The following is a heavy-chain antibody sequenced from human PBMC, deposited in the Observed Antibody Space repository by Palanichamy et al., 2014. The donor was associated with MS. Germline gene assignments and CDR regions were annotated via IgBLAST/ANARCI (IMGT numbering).Heavy chain of an antibody. CDR3: ARLDYSEIWYFDL. D-gene: IGHD4-11*01. J-gene: IGHJ2*01. V-gene: IGHV4-39*01. CDR2: FYYSGGT. Sequence: PPGKGLEWIGSFYYSGGTNYNPSYNPSLKSRVSISLDTSKTQFSLKLSSVTAADTAVYYCARLDYSEIWYFDLWGRGTLVTVSS.